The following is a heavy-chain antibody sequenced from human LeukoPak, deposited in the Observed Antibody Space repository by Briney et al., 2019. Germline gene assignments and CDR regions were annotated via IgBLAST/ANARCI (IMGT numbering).Heavy chain of an antibody. CDR1: GGTLSSYA. D-gene: IGHD4-17*01. Sequence: ASGKVSCKASGGTLSSYAISWVRQAPGQGLEWMGGIIPIFGTANYAQKFQGRVTITADESTSTAYMELSSLRSEDTAVYYCARGLLSYGAPSHFDYWVQGTLVTVSS. CDR2: IIPIFGTA. V-gene: IGHV1-69*13. J-gene: IGHJ4*02. CDR3: ARGLLSYGAPSHFDY.